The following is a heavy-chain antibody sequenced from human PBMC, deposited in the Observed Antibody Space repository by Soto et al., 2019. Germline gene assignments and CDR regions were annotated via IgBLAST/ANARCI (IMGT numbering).Heavy chain of an antibody. CDR2: IDPSDSQT. CDR1: GYSFAGYW. D-gene: IGHD3-22*01. J-gene: IGHJ4*02. CDR3: ARQIYDSDTGPNFQYYFDS. Sequence: PGESLKIYCKGSGYSFAGYWITWVRKKPGKGLEWMGRIDPSDSQTYYSPSFRGHVTISVTKSITTVFLQLSILRASDTAMYYCARQIYDSDTGPNFQYYFDSWGQGTPVTVSS. V-gene: IGHV5-10-1*01.